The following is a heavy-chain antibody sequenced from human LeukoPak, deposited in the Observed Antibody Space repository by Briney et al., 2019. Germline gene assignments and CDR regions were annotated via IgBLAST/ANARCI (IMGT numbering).Heavy chain of an antibody. CDR2: IYSGGST. J-gene: IGHJ6*02. V-gene: IGHV3-53*01. CDR3: ARALYSSGWYGFDYYYYGMDV. Sequence: GGSLRLSCAASGFTFDDYAMHWVRQAPGKGLEWVSVIYSGGSTYYADSVKGRFTISRDNSKNTLYLQMNSLRAEDTAVYYCARALYSSGWYGFDYYYYGMDVWGQGTTVTVSS. CDR1: GFTFDDYA. D-gene: IGHD6-19*01.